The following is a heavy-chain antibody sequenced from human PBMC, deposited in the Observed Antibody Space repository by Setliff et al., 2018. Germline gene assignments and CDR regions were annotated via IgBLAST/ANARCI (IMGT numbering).Heavy chain of an antibody. Sequence: PSETLSLTCTVSGGSISSGDYYWSWIRQPPGKGLEWIGYIYYSGSTYYNPSLKSRVTISVDTSKNQFSLKLSSVTAADTAVYYCARAPRIAAAGTWSAGYGMDVWGQGTTVTVSS. J-gene: IGHJ6*02. CDR2: IYYSGST. D-gene: IGHD6-13*01. CDR3: ARAPRIAAAGTWSAGYGMDV. CDR1: GGSISSGDYY. V-gene: IGHV4-30-4*08.